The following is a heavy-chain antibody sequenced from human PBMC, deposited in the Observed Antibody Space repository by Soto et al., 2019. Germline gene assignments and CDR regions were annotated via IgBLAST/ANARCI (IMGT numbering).Heavy chain of an antibody. Sequence: QVQLQESGQGLVKPSQTLSLTCTVSGGSIRNDNFYWSYLRQRPGKGLEWIGYISYSGYTCYHPSLQTRVIISVDPSNDQFSLILNSVTAADTAVYYCARYLEGTVTGLGAFGIWGRGTLVTVSS. J-gene: IGHJ3*02. V-gene: IGHV4-31*03. D-gene: IGHD6-19*01. CDR2: ISYSGYT. CDR1: GGSIRNDNFY. CDR3: ARYLEGTVTGLGAFGI.